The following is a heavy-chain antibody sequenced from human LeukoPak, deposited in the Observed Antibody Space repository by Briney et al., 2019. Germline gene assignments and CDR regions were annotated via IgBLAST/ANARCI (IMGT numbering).Heavy chain of an antibody. D-gene: IGHD4-17*01. CDR1: GGTFSSYA. J-gene: IGHJ6*03. CDR3: AREKRYGDYVPYYMDV. V-gene: IGHV1-69*05. CDR2: IIPIFGTA. Sequence: SVKVSCKAFGGTFSSYAISWVRQAPGQGLEWMGRIIPIFGTANYAQKFQGRVTITTDESTSTAYMELSSLRSEDTAVYYCAREKRYGDYVPYYMDVWGKGTTVTVSS.